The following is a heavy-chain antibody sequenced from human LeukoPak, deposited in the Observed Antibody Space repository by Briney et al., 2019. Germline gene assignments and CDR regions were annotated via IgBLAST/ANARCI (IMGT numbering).Heavy chain of an antibody. D-gene: IGHD3-10*01. CDR1: GGSISSGGYY. CDR3: ARNAPPPNGSVSSAYGMDV. Sequence: SQTLSLTCTVSGGSISSGGYYWSWIRQHPGKGLEWIGYIYYSGSTYYNLSLKHRVTISVDTSKNQSSLKLSSVTSADTAVYYCARNAPPPNGSVSSAYGMDVWGQGTTVTVSS. J-gene: IGHJ6*02. CDR2: IYYSGST. V-gene: IGHV4-31*03.